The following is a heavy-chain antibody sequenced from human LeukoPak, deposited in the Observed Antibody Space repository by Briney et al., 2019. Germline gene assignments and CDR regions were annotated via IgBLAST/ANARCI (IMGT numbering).Heavy chain of an antibody. CDR3: VRDVGQLRSDY. V-gene: IGHV4-38-2*02. D-gene: IGHD2-2*01. CDR1: GYSISSDYF. J-gene: IGHJ4*02. CDR2: ISHSGTT. Sequence: SETLSLTCVVSGYSISSDYFWGWIRQPPGKGLEWIGTISHSGTTFYKPSLKTRITISLDTSRNQFSLKLSSVTAADTAVYYCVRDVGQLRSDYRGPGTLVTVSS.